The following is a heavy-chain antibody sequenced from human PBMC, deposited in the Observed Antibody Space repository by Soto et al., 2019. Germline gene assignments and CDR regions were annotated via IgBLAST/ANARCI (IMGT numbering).Heavy chain of an antibody. J-gene: IGHJ6*02. CDR2: IYYSGST. Sequence: SETLSLTCTVSGGSISSGGYYWSWIRQHPGKGLEWIGYIYYSGSTYYNPSLKSRVTISVDTSKNQFSLKLSSVTAADTAVYYCARDRVMTTVTTTKRYYYYGMDVWGQGTTVTVSS. V-gene: IGHV4-31*03. CDR1: GGSISSGGYY. D-gene: IGHD4-4*01. CDR3: ARDRVMTTVTTTKRYYYYGMDV.